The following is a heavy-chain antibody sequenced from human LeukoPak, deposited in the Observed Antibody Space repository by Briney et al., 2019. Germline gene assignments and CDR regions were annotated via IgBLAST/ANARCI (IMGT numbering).Heavy chain of an antibody. Sequence: PGGSLRLSCAASGFTFSNYGMHWVRQAPGKGLEWVAYIWYDGSNKYYTDSVKGRFTISRDNSKNTLYLQMNSLRAEDTAVYYCASWPGGWYGEDSWGQGTLVTVSS. D-gene: IGHD6-19*01. CDR3: ASWPGGWYGEDS. V-gene: IGHV3-33*01. CDR2: IWYDGSNK. CDR1: GFTFSNYG. J-gene: IGHJ4*02.